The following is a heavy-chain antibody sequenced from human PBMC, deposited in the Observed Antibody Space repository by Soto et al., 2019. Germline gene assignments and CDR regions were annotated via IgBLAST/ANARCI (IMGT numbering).Heavy chain of an antibody. CDR1: GFTFSSYG. D-gene: IGHD2-15*01. V-gene: IGHV3-33*01. CDR2: RWYDGSNK. Sequence: QVQLVETGGGVVQPGRTLRLTCAASGFTFSSYGMHWVRQAAGKGLEWVAVRWYDGSNKYYADSVKGRFTISRDNSKNTLYLQMNSLRAEDTAVYYCAREGCSGGSCYPIGEWGQGTLVTVSS. CDR3: AREGCSGGSCYPIGE. J-gene: IGHJ4*02.